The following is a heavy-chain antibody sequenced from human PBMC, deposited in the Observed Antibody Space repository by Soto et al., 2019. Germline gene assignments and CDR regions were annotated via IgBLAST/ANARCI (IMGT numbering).Heavy chain of an antibody. CDR1: GFTFSTYA. CDR2: VSASGLNT. V-gene: IGHV3-23*01. J-gene: IGHJ4*02. Sequence: GGSLRLSCAASGFTFSTYAMAWVRQAPGKGLEWVSGVSASGLNTDYADPVKGRFYISRDNSKNTLYLQMNSLRAEDTAVYYCAKEVAYSSTWDTIDYWGQGTLVTVSS. CDR3: AKEVAYSSTWDTIDY. D-gene: IGHD6-13*01.